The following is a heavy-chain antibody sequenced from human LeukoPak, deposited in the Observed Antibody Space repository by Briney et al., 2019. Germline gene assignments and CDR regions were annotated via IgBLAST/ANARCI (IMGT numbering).Heavy chain of an antibody. CDR3: AKMGVVIHKALDY. CDR1: GFTFSSYA. D-gene: IGHD3-22*01. CDR2: ISGSAGST. Sequence: GGSLRLSCAASGFTFSSYAMSWVRQAPGKGLEWVSGISGSAGSTYYADSVKGRFTISRDNSKNTLYLQMNSLRAEDTAVYYCAKMGVVIHKALDYWGQGTLVTVSS. V-gene: IGHV3-23*01. J-gene: IGHJ4*02.